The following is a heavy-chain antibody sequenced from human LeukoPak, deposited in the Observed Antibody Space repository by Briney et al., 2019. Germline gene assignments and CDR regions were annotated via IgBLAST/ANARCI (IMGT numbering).Heavy chain of an antibody. V-gene: IGHV1-2*02. J-gene: IGHJ3*02. Sequence: ASVKVSCKASGYTFTAHYMHWVRQAPGQGLAWMGLINPHSGGTNYAQKFQGRVTMTRDTSISVVYMELSSLRSDDTAVYYCAREGWELLRAFDIWGQGTMVTVSS. CDR2: INPHSGGT. CDR3: AREGWELLRAFDI. CDR1: GYTFTAHY. D-gene: IGHD1-26*01.